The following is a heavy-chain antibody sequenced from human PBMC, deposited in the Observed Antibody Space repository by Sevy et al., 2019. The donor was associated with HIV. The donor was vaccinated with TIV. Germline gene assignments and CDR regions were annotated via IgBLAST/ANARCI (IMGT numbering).Heavy chain of an antibody. CDR1: GFTFKNYW. V-gene: IGHV3-7*03. Sequence: GGSLRLSCAASGFTFKNYWMTWVRQAPGKGLEWVVNIKQDGSDKYYMESVKGRFNISRDNTKNSLYLQLNSLRAEDTAVYYCARSWDYWGQMGYWGQGTLVTVSS. CDR2: IKQDGSDK. CDR3: ARSWDYWGQMGY. J-gene: IGHJ4*02. D-gene: IGHD7-27*01.